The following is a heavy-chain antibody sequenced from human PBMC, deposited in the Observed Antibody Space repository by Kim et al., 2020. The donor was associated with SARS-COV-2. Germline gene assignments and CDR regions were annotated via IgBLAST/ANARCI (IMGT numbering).Heavy chain of an antibody. V-gene: IGHV1-18*01. Sequence: SAQKLQGRVTMTTDTSTSTAYMELRSLRSDDTAVYYCAREGGSYRYYFDYWGQGTLVTVSS. J-gene: IGHJ4*02. D-gene: IGHD1-26*01. CDR3: AREGGSYRYYFDY.